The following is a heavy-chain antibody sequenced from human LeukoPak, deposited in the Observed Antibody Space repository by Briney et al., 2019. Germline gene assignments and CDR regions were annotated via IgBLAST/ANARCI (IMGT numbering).Heavy chain of an antibody. J-gene: IGHJ4*02. V-gene: IGHV3-23*01. CDR2: ISGPGSST. Sequence: GGSLRLSCAASGFTFSNYAMSWVRQAPGKGLEWVSTISGPGSSTYSADSVKGRFTISRDNSKNTLYLQMHSLRAEDTAIYYCAKPSRDFDSSGYSHFDYWGQGTLVTVSS. CDR3: AKPSRDFDSSGYSHFDY. D-gene: IGHD3-22*01. CDR1: GFTFSNYA.